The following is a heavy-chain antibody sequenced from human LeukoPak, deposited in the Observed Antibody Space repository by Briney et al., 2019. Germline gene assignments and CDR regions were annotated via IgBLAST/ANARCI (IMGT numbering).Heavy chain of an antibody. CDR1: GLTFKNSW. D-gene: IGHD7-27*01. Sequence: GGSLRLSCAVFGLTFKNSWMTWVRQAPGKGLEWVATLNQDGGEKYYVDSVKGRFTISRDNAKNSLYLQMNSLRADDTAVYYCARGHWGLDPWGQGTLVIVSS. V-gene: IGHV3-7*03. CDR2: LNQDGGEK. J-gene: IGHJ5*02. CDR3: ARGHWGLDP.